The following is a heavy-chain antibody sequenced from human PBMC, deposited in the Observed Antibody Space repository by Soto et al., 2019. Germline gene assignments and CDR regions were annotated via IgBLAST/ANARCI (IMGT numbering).Heavy chain of an antibody. Sequence: XGSLRLCCAASGFSFSDHCLDWVRQAPGKGLDWLGRIRNKANGYTTEYAASVRGRISISRDDSKNSLFLQVTNLKIEDTAVYFCAKEATNDQWELLHFDYWGQGNLVTVSS. D-gene: IGHD1-26*01. J-gene: IGHJ4*02. CDR2: IRNKANGYTT. CDR3: AKEATNDQWELLHFDY. CDR1: GFSFSDHC. V-gene: IGHV3-72*01.